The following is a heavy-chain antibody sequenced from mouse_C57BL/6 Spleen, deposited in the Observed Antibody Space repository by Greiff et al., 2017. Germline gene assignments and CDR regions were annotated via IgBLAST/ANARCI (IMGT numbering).Heavy chain of an antibody. V-gene: IGHV5-15*01. CDR3: ARQDYGSSYWYFDV. CDR1: GFTFSDYG. Sequence: EVQLVESGGGLVQPGGSLKLSCAASGFTFSDYGMAWVRQAPRKGPEWVAFISNLAYSIYYAYTVTGRFTISRENAKNTLYLEMSSLRSEDTAMYYCARQDYGSSYWYFDVWGTGTTVTVSS. J-gene: IGHJ1*03. CDR2: ISNLAYSI. D-gene: IGHD1-1*01.